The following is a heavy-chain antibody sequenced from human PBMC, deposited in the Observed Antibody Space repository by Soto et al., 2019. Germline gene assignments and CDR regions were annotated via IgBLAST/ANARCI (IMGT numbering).Heavy chain of an antibody. J-gene: IGHJ4*02. CDR3: AKDPYCSSTSCLDY. CDR1: GFTFSSYA. D-gene: IGHD2-2*01. Sequence: GGSLRLSCAASGFTFSSYAMSWVRQAPGKGLEWVSAISGSGGSTYYADSVKGRFTISRDNSKNTLYLQMNSLRAEDTAVYYCAKDPYCSSTSCLDYWGQRTLVTVSS. CDR2: ISGSGGST. V-gene: IGHV3-23*01.